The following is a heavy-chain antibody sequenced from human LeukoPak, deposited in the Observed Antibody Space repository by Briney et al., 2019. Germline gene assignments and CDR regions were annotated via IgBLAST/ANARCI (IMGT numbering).Heavy chain of an antibody. CDR3: AKDPAYRSGWYGGDY. J-gene: IGHJ4*02. Sequence: PGGSLRLSRAASGFTLSSYATSWVRQAAGKGVEWVSAISGSGGSTYYADSVKGRFTISRDNSKNTLYLQMNSLRAEDTAVYYCAKDPAYRSGWYGGDYWGQGTLVTVSS. D-gene: IGHD6-19*01. CDR2: ISGSGGST. CDR1: GFTLSSYA. V-gene: IGHV3-23*01.